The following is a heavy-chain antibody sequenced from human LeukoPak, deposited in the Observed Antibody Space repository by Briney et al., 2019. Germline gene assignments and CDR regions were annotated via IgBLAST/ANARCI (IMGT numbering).Heavy chain of an antibody. D-gene: IGHD2-2*01. CDR2: INSDGSST. CDR3: ARDPYYCSSTSCYAGWFDP. Sequence: GGSLRLSCAASGFTFSSYWMHWVRQAPGKGLVWVSRINSDGSSTSYADFVKGRFTISRDNAKNTLYLQMNSLRAEDTAVYYCARDPYYCSSTSCYAGWFDPWGQGTLVTVSS. J-gene: IGHJ5*02. V-gene: IGHV3-74*01. CDR1: GFTFSSYW.